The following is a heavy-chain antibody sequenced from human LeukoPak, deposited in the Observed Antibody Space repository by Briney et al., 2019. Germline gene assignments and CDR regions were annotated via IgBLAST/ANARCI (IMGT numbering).Heavy chain of an antibody. J-gene: IGHJ3*02. V-gene: IGHV4-4*07. CDR2: IHSSGTA. CDR3: ARVPPDYAIIHDAFDI. D-gene: IGHD4-17*01. Sequence: SETLSLTCSVSDGSMDTYFWNWVRQSAGKGLEWLGRIHSSGTANYNPSLKTRITMSIDTSKTQFSLRLTSVTAADTAVYFCARVPPDYAIIHDAFDIWGQGAVVTVSS. CDR1: DGSMDTYF.